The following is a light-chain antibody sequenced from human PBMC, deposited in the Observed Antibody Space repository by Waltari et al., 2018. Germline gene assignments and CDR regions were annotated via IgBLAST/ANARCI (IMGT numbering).Light chain of an antibody. CDR1: RSIRSY. V-gene: IGKV1-5*03. Sequence: DIQLTQSPSTLSASVGASVTLTCRASRSIRSYMAWDQQKPGKAPKLLIHEASTLETGVPSTFSGSESGTEFTLTISSLQPDDVATYYCQQYSTNSLTFGGGTKVEIK. CDR2: EAS. CDR3: QQYSTNSLT. J-gene: IGKJ4*01.